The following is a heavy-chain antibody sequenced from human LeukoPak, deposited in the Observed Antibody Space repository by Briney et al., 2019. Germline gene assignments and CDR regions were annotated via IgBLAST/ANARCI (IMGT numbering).Heavy chain of an antibody. D-gene: IGHD2-21*02. CDR1: GYSFTSYW. J-gene: IGHJ4*02. CDR2: IYPGDSDT. Sequence: GESLKISCKGSGYSFTSYWIGWVRQMPGKGLEWRGIIYPGDSDTRYSPSFQGQVTISADKSISTAYLQWSSLKASDTAMYYCARLAYCGGDCYSASPDYWGQGTLVTVSS. V-gene: IGHV5-51*01. CDR3: ARLAYCGGDCYSASPDY.